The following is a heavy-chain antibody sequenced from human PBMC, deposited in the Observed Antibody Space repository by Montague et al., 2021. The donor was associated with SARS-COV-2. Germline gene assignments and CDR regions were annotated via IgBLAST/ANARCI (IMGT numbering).Heavy chain of an antibody. CDR3: ARDRYGHFDY. D-gene: IGHD5-18*01. CDR2: VYYTGST. Sequence: SQTLSLTCSVSGDPISRAGYFWTWIRRHPTEGLEWIGYVYYTGSTDYNPSLKSRVSMSIDTSRNQFSLKMSSVTAADTAVYYCARDRYGHFDYWGQGTLVTVSS. V-gene: IGHV4-31*03. J-gene: IGHJ4*02. CDR1: GDPISRAGYF.